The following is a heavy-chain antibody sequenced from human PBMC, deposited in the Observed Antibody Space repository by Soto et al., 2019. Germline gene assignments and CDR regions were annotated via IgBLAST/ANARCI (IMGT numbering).Heavy chain of an antibody. CDR1: VYTFTSYY. CDR3: ARGMNYYDSSRNECFQP. J-gene: IGHJ1*01. V-gene: IGHV1-46*01. D-gene: IGHD3-22*01. Sequence: XSVKVSCKSSVYTFTSYYMHWVRQAPGQGLEWMGIINPSGGSTSYAQKFQGRVTMTRDTSTSTVYMELSSLRSEYTAVYYCARGMNYYDSSRNECFQPWGQGTLVTVSS. CDR2: INPSGGST.